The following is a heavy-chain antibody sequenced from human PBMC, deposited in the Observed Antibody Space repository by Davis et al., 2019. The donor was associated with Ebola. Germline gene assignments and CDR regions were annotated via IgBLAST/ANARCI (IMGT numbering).Heavy chain of an antibody. J-gene: IGHJ3*02. CDR1: GNSFTSHW. CDR3: ARGDALDI. CDR2: IYPGDSDT. V-gene: IGHV5-51*01. Sequence: GGSLRLSCKDSGNSFTSHWIGWVRQMPGKGLEWMGIIYPGDSDTRYSPSFQGQVTISADTSIATAYLQWSSLKASDTAIYYCARGDALDIWGQGTMVAVSS.